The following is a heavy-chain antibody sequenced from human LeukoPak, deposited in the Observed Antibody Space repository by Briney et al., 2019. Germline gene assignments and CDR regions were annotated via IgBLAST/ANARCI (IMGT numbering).Heavy chain of an antibody. V-gene: IGHV5-51*01. CDR2: IYPGDSDT. J-gene: IGHJ3*02. CDR1: GYSFTSYW. CDR3: AAGGCSGGSCYPDAFDI. Sequence: RGEPLKISCKGSGYSFTSYWIGWVRQMPGKGLEWMGIIYPGDSDTRYSPSFQGRVTISADKSISTAYLQWSSLKASDTAMYYCAAGGCSGGSCYPDAFDIWGQGTMVTVSS. D-gene: IGHD2-15*01.